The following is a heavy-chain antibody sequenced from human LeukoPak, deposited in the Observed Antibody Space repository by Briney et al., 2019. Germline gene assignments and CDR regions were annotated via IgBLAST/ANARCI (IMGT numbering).Heavy chain of an antibody. CDR3: AGWNAFDI. Sequence: GGSLRLSCAGSGITFSNYWMHWVRQAPGKGLVWVSRINTDGSSTNYADSVKGRFTISRDNAKNTLYLQMNSLRAEDTAVYYCAGWNAFDIWGQGTMVTVSS. CDR2: INTDGSST. J-gene: IGHJ3*02. D-gene: IGHD1-1*01. CDR1: GITFSNYW. V-gene: IGHV3-74*01.